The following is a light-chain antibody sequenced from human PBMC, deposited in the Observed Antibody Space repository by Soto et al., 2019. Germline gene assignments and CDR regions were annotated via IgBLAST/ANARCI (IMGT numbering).Light chain of an antibody. CDR2: GNS. CDR3: QSYDSSLSVWL. Sequence: QAVVTQPPSVSGAPGQRVTISCTGSSSNIGAGYDVHWYQQLPETAPKLLIYGNSNRPSGVPDRFSGSKSGTSASLAITGLQAADEADYYCQSYDSSLSVWLFGGGTKLTVL. V-gene: IGLV1-40*01. J-gene: IGLJ3*02. CDR1: SSNIGAGYD.